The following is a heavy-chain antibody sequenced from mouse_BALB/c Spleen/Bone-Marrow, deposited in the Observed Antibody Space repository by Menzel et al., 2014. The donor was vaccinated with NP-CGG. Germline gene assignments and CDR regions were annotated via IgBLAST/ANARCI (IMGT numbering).Heavy chain of an antibody. CDR1: GYAFSSYW. Sequence: VQRVESGAELVRPGSSVKISCKASGYAFSSYWMIWVKQRPGQGLEWIGQIYPGDGDTNYNGKFKGKATLTVDKSSSTAYMQLSSLTSEDSAVYFCARSGYGSNYDYWGQGTTLTVSS. V-gene: IGHV1-80*01. D-gene: IGHD1-1*01. J-gene: IGHJ2*01. CDR3: ARSGYGSNYDY. CDR2: IYPGDGDT.